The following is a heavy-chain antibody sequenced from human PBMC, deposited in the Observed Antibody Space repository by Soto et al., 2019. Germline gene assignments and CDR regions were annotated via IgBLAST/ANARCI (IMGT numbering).Heavy chain of an antibody. CDR3: ARDREDGSGTKYNWFDS. V-gene: IGHV1-69*13. D-gene: IGHD3-10*01. CDR2: TIPIFDTP. J-gene: IGHJ5*01. CDR1: GGTFGNYG. Sequence: ASVKVSCKASGGTFGNYGISWLRQAPGQGLEWMGGTIPIFDTPHYAPKFRDRVTITADATSTAYMELTSLTSEDTATYYCARDREDGSGTKYNWFDSWGQGTLVTVSS.